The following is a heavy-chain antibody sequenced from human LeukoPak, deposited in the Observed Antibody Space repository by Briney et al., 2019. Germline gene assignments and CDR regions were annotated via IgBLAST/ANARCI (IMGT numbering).Heavy chain of an antibody. V-gene: IGHV4-34*01. Sequence: SETLSLTCAVYGGSFGGYYWSWIRQPPGKGLEWIGEINHSGSTNYNPSLKSRVTISVDTSKNQFSLKLSSVTAADTAVYYCARGGHSSSSWFDPWGQGTLVTVSS. CDR1: GGSFGGYY. D-gene: IGHD6-6*01. CDR2: INHSGST. J-gene: IGHJ5*02. CDR3: ARGGHSSSSWFDP.